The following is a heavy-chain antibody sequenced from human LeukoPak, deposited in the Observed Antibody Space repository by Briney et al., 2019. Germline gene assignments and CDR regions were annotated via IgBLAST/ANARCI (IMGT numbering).Heavy chain of an antibody. CDR3: VKVTPPFDY. V-gene: IGHV3-30*02. CDR1: GFTLSSYG. J-gene: IGHJ4*02. CDR2: IRYDGSNK. D-gene: IGHD2-21*02. Sequence: GGSLRLSCAASGFTLSSYGMHWVRQAPGKGLEWVAFIRYDGSNKYYADSVKGRFTIPRDNSKNTLYLQMNSLRAVDTAVYYCVKVTPPFDYWGQGTLVTVSS.